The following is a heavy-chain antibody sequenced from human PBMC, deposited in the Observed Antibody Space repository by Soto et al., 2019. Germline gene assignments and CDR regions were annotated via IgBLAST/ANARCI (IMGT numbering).Heavy chain of an antibody. CDR3: ATETLRMTRGVLKY. D-gene: IGHD3-10*01. CDR2: IKKKPDGGTT. Sequence: GGSLRLSCTASGLTFSNAWMSWVRQAPGKGLEWVGRIKKKPDGGTTDYAAPVKGRFTISRDDSRNTLYLQMNSLKAEDTALYYCATETLRMTRGVLKYWGQETRLTIAS. J-gene: IGHJ4*02. CDR1: GLTFSNAW. V-gene: IGHV3-15*05.